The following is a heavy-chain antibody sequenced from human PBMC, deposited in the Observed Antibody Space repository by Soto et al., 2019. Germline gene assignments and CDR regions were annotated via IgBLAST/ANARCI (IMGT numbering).Heavy chain of an antibody. V-gene: IGHV3-72*01. D-gene: IGHD6-19*01. CDR1: GFTFSAYY. CDR3: TRQRRDGCIDY. CDR2: SRNKANSYTT. Sequence: DVQLVEYGGDLVQPGGYLRLSCAVSGFTFSAYYMDWVRQAPGKGLEWVGRSRNKANSYTTEYGASVKGRFTITRYDSKNSLNLQMNGRKTEDTAVYYCTRQRRDGCIDYWGQGTLVTDSS. J-gene: IGHJ4*02.